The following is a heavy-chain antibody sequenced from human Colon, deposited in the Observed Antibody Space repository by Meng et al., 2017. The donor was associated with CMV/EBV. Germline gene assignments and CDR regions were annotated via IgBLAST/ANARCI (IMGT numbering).Heavy chain of an antibody. CDR2: ISPTGSDT. Sequence: VHLVQSGGGLVESGGSLRLSCAASGFIFSDYYMTWIREAPGKGLEWVSYISPTGSDTNYADSVRGRFTISRDNAKNSLFLQMSSLTAEDTAVYYCVKGHTMINPWGQGTLVTVSS. V-gene: IGHV3-11*05. CDR3: VKGHTMINP. CDR1: GFIFSDYY. J-gene: IGHJ5*02. D-gene: IGHD3-16*01.